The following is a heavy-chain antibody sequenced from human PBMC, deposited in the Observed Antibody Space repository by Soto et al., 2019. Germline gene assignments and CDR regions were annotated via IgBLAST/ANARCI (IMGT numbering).Heavy chain of an antibody. V-gene: IGHV4-39*01. CDR2: IYYSGST. J-gene: IGHJ3*02. CDR3: ASRANTMIVEGSHAFDI. D-gene: IGHD3-22*01. CDR1: VGSISSSSYY. Sequence: PSETLSLACTVSVGSISSSSYYWCWIRQPPGKGLEWIGSIYYSGSTYYNPSLKSRVTISVDTSKNQFSLKLSSVTAADTAVYYCASRANTMIVEGSHAFDIWGQGTMVTVSS.